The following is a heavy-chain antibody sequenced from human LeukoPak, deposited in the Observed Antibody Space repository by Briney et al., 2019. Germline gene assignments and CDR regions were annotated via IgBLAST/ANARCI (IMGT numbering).Heavy chain of an antibody. CDR3: ARGSVLRFLEWSYFDY. CDR1: GYTFTSYY. D-gene: IGHD3-3*01. CDR2: INPSGGST. J-gene: IGHJ4*02. V-gene: IGHV1-46*01. Sequence: ASVKVSCKASGYTFTSYYMHWVRQAPGQGLEWMGIINPSGGSTSYAQKFQGRVTMTRDTSTSTVYMELSSLRSEDTAVYYCARGSVLRFLEWSYFDYWGQGTLVTVSS.